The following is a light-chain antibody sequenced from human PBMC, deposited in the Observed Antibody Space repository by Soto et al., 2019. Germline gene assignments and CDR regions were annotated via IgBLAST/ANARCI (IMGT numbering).Light chain of an antibody. CDR1: SSDVGGYDY. Sequence: QSVLTQPPSASGSPGQSVTISCTGTSSDVGGYDYVSWYRQHPGKAPRLIIFEANKRPSGVPDRFSGSKSGNTASLTVSGLQAEDEADYYCCSYAGRNKLRVFGTGTKVTVL. J-gene: IGLJ1*01. V-gene: IGLV2-8*01. CDR2: EAN. CDR3: CSYAGRNKLRV.